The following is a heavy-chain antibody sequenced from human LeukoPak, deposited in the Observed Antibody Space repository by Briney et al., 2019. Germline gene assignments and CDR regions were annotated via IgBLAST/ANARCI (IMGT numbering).Heavy chain of an antibody. CDR1: GGSISSYY. D-gene: IGHD2-2*01. V-gene: IGHV4-59*01. Sequence: SETLSLTCTVSGGSISSYYWSWIRQPPGKGLEWIGYIYYSGSTNYNPSLKSRVTISVDTSKNQFSLKLSSVTAADTAVYYCARVTGYCSSTSCYGVIFDYWGQGTLVTVSS. CDR2: IYYSGST. J-gene: IGHJ4*02. CDR3: ARVTGYCSSTSCYGVIFDY.